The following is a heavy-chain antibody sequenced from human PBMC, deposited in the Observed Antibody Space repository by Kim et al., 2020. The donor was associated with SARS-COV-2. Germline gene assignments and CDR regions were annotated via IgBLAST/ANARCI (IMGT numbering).Heavy chain of an antibody. CDR3: ARGAHVLRYFDWSHNWFDP. CDR2: IYYSGST. D-gene: IGHD3-9*01. Sequence: SQTLSLTCTVSGGSISSYYWSWIRQPPGKGLEWIGYIYYSGSTNYNPSLKSRVTISVDTSKNQFSLKLSSVTAADTAVYYCARGAHVLRYFDWSHNWFDPWGQGTLVTVSS. J-gene: IGHJ5*02. CDR1: GGSISSYY. V-gene: IGHV4-59*13.